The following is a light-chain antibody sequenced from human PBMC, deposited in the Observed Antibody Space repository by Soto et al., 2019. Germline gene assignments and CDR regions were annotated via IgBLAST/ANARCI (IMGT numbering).Light chain of an antibody. V-gene: IGKV1-5*03. CDR1: PSISSW. CDR3: QQCNSYPYT. J-gene: IGKJ2*01. CDR2: KAS. Sequence: IQMTQSPSTLSASVGDTVTITCRASPSISSWLAWYQQRPGQAPNLLLYKASTLESGVPSRFSGSGSGTEFTLTISSLQPDDFATYYCQQCNSYPYTFGQGTKLDSK.